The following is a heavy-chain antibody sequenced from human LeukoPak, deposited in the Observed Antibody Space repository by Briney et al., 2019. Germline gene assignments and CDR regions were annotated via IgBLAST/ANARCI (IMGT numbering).Heavy chain of an antibody. V-gene: IGHV1-18*01. Sequence: ASVKVSCKASGYTFTSYGISWVRQAPGQGLEWMGWISAYNGNTNYAQKLQGRVTMTTDTSTSTAYMELRSLRSDDTAVYYCARDRGPPGGWLQLRGDAFDIWGQGTMVTISS. CDR3: ARDRGPPGGWLQLRGDAFDI. D-gene: IGHD5-24*01. CDR1: GYTFTSYG. J-gene: IGHJ3*02. CDR2: ISAYNGNT.